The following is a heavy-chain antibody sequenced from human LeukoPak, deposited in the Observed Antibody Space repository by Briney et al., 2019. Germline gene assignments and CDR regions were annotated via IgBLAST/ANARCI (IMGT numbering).Heavy chain of an antibody. CDR2: INSDGSST. Sequence: GGSMRLSCAASGFTFSSYWMHWVRQAPGKGLVWVSRINSDGSSTSYADSVKGRFTISRDNAKNTLYLQMNSLRAEDTAVYYCARVVGATLWDYWGQGTLVTVSS. D-gene: IGHD1-26*01. J-gene: IGHJ4*02. CDR1: GFTFSSYW. V-gene: IGHV3-74*01. CDR3: ARVVGATLWDY.